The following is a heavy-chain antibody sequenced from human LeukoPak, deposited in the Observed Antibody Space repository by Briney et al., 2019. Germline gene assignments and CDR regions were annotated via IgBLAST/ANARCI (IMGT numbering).Heavy chain of an antibody. CDR3: AREDTAMLDC. D-gene: IGHD5-18*01. Sequence: SETLSLTCTVSGGSISSYYWSWIRQPPGKGLEWIGYIYYIGSTNYNPSLKSRGTISVDTSKNQFSMKLSSVTDADPAVYYCAREDTAMLDCWGQGTLVTVSS. J-gene: IGHJ4*02. V-gene: IGHV4-59*01. CDR1: GGSISSYY. CDR2: IYYIGST.